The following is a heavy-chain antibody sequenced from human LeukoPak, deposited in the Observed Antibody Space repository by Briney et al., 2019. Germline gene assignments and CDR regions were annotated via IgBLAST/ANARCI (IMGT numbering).Heavy chain of an antibody. CDR1: GYSFTSHY. CDR2: INPSGSST. CDR3: ASQPPYYYDSSGYYTFDY. J-gene: IGHJ4*02. Sequence: ASVKVSCKASGYSFTSHYMHWVRQAPGQGLEWLGLINPSGSSTLYAQKFQGRVTMTRDTSISTAYMELSRLRSDDTAVYYCASQPPYYYDSSGYYTFDYWGQGTLVTVSS. V-gene: IGHV1-46*01. D-gene: IGHD3-22*01.